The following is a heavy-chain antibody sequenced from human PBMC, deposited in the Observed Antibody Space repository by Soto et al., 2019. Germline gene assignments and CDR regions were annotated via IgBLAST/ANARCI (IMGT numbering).Heavy chain of an antibody. CDR3: EKDKLNSNYEYYFDH. Sequence: EVQLVESGGGLVQPGRSLRLSCAASGFPLRNYAMHWVRQAPGKGLEWVSVISWSGGTIGYADSVKGRFTISRDNAKNSLYLEMNSLVAEDTALYYCEKDKLNSNYEYYFDHWGQGTMVTVSS. CDR1: GFPLRNYA. CDR2: ISWSGGTI. J-gene: IGHJ4*02. D-gene: IGHD4-4*01. V-gene: IGHV3-9*01.